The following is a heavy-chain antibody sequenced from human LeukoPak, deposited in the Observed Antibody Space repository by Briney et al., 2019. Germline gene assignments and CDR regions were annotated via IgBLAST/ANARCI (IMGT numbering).Heavy chain of an antibody. D-gene: IGHD3-22*01. CDR2: IIPILGTA. Sequence: ASVKVSCKASGYTFTGYYMHWVRQAPGQGLEWMGGIIPILGTANYAPKFQDRVTISMDESTSTSFMELRSLRSEDTAVYYCANGNYYDRSGNHHRIYNWFDPWGQGTLVTVSS. CDR3: ANGNYYDRSGNHHRIYNWFDP. J-gene: IGHJ5*02. CDR1: GYTFTGYY. V-gene: IGHV1-69*16.